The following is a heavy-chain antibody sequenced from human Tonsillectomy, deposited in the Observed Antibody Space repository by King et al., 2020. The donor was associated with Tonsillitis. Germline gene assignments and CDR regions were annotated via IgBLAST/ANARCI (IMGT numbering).Heavy chain of an antibody. Sequence: LQLQESGPGLVKPSETLSLSCTVSGGSISSSSYYWGWIRQPPGKGLEWIGSIYYSGSTYYNPSLKSRVTISVDTSKNQFSLKLSSVTAADTAVYYCARQYSSSSVPIYYYYFYIDVWGKGTTVTVSS. J-gene: IGHJ6*03. CDR3: ARQYSSSSVPIYYYYFYIDV. D-gene: IGHD6-6*01. CDR2: IYYSGST. CDR1: GGSISSSSYY. V-gene: IGHV4-39*01.